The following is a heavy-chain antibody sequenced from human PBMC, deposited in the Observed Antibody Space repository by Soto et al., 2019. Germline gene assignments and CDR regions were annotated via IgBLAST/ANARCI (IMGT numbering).Heavy chain of an antibody. J-gene: IGHJ4*02. V-gene: IGHV3-21*06. Sequence: GSLRLSCVASVFTFSAYSMSWVRQAPGQGLEWVSSITSSSTYIYYTRSVEGRFTISRDDAKNSLHLQMNSLRAEDTAVYYCARDLLEGYGHARQPDYWGQGTLVTVSS. CDR1: VFTFSAYS. D-gene: IGHD5-18*01. CDR2: ITSSSTYI. CDR3: ARDLLEGYGHARQPDY.